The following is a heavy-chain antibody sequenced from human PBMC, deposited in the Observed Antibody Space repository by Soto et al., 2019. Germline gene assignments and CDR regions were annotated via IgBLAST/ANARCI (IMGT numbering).Heavy chain of an antibody. CDR2: ISTSGSTI. J-gene: IGHJ4*02. D-gene: IGHD4-17*01. CDR1: GFTVSDYY. V-gene: IGHV3-11*01. Sequence: QVQLVESGGGLVKPGGSLRLSCAASGFTVSDYYMSRIRQAPGKGLEWVSYISTSGSTIYYADSVKGRFTISRDNAKNSLYLQMNSLRAEDTAVYYCARDFDDGDYEGYFDYWGQGTLVTVSS. CDR3: ARDFDDGDYEGYFDY.